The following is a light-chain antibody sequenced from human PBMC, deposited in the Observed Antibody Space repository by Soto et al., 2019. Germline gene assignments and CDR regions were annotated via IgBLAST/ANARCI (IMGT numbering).Light chain of an antibody. CDR2: VNSDGSH. V-gene: IGLV4-69*01. CDR3: QTWGTAIHDVV. J-gene: IGLJ2*01. Sequence: QSVLTQSPSASASLGASVKLTCTLSSGHSTYAIAWHQQQPEKGPRYLMKVNSDGSHSKGDGIPDRFSGSSSGTERHLTISSLQSEDDADYYCQTWGTAIHDVVFGGGTKLTVL. CDR1: SGHSTYA.